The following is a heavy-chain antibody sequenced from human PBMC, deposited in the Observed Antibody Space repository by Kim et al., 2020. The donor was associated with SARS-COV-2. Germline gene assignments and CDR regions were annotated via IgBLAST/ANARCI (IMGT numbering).Heavy chain of an antibody. V-gene: IGHV4-34*01. CDR3: ARGLIVGAT. J-gene: IGHJ5*02. D-gene: IGHD1-26*01. CDR2: GST. Sequence: GSTNSNPSLKSRVTISVDTSKNQFSLKLSSVTAADTAVYYCARGLIVGATWGQGTLVTVSS.